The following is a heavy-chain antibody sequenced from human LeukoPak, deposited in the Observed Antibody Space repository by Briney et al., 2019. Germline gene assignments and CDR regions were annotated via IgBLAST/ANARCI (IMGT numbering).Heavy chain of an antibody. D-gene: IGHD1/OR15-1a*01. Sequence: GASVKVSGKASGYTFTSYAVNWVRQAPGPGLEWMGWINTNTGNPTYAQGFTGRFVFSLDTSVSTAYLQISSLKAEDTAVYYCARDLEQSDYWGQGTLVTVSS. V-gene: IGHV7-4-1*02. J-gene: IGHJ4*02. CDR2: INTNTGNP. CDR1: GYTFTSYA. CDR3: ARDLEQSDY.